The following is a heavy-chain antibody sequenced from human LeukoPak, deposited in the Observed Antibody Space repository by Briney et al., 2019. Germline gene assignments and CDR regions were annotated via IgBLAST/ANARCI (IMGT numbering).Heavy chain of an antibody. CDR3: ARFSSSWCYDY. V-gene: IGHV3-11*01. D-gene: IGHD6-13*01. Sequence: GSLRLSCAASGFTFSDYYMSWIRQAPGKGLEWVSYISSSGSTIYYAASGKGRFTISRDNAKNSLYLQMNSLRAEDTAVYYCARFSSSWCYDYWGQGTLVTVSS. CDR2: ISSSGSTI. CDR1: GFTFSDYY. J-gene: IGHJ4*02.